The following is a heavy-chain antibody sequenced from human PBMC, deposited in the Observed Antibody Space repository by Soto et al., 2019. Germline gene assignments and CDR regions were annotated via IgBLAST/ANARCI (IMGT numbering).Heavy chain of an antibody. CDR3: ANLPPTQDWFEP. J-gene: IGHJ5*02. Sequence: ASVKISCKASGYTFTGYFIHWLRHAPGQGLEWMGRINPNSGATNYARKFQDRVTMTRDTSINTAYMELSSLRSDDTAIYYCANLPPTQDWFEPWGQGTLVTVSS. CDR2: INPNSGAT. CDR1: GYTFTGYF. V-gene: IGHV1-2*06.